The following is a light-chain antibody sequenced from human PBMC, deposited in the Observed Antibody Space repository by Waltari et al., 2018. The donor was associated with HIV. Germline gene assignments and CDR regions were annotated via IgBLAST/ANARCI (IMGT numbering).Light chain of an antibody. J-gene: IGLJ2*01. CDR1: NSRSKS. CDR2: YDA. V-gene: IGLV3-21*01. CDR3: HVWESVSDHVV. Sequence: SYVLPQPPSVSVPPGKTADISCIGDNSRSKSVHWYQQKPDRAPVMVFYYDADRPSGIPERLSGSNTGNTATLPIGSVEDGDEADYYCHVWESVSDHVVFGGGSKLTVL.